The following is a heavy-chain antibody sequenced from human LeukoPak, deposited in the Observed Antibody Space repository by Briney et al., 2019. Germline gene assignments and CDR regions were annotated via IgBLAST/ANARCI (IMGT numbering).Heavy chain of an antibody. CDR3: ARDRQYYDILTGYYYYGMDV. J-gene: IGHJ6*02. V-gene: IGHV3-11*05. CDR2: ISSSSSYT. Sequence: GGSLRLYCAASGFTCSDWYMSWIRQAPGKGLEWVSYISSSSSYTNYADSVKGRFTISRDNAKNSLYLQMNSLRAEDTAVYYCARDRQYYDILTGYYYYGMDVWGQGTTVTVSS. CDR1: GFTCSDWY. D-gene: IGHD3-9*01.